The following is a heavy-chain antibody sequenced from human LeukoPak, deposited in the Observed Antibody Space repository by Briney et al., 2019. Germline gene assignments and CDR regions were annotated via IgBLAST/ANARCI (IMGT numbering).Heavy chain of an antibody. J-gene: IGHJ4*02. CDR2: INPSGGST. CDR1: GYTFTSYY. V-gene: IGHV1-46*01. D-gene: IGHD2-2*01. Sequence: ASAKVSCKASGYTFTSYYMHWVRQAPGQGLEWMGIINPSGGSTSYAQKFQGRVTMTRDTSTSTVYMELSSLRSEDTAVYYCARGVIGYCSSTSCLGRGYYFDYWGQGTLVTVSS. CDR3: ARGVIGYCSSTSCLGRGYYFDY.